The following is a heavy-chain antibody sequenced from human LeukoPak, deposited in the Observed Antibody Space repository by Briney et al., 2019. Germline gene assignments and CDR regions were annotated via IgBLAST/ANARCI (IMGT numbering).Heavy chain of an antibody. CDR1: GFTHGDYA. Sequence: LTGRPLRLSCSTSGFTHGDYALRWVRQAPAKGLEGVGFIQAKAYGGATQYAASVNGRFSISRDDSQSIATLQMNDLKTEDTAVYYCTRAPHPRCSSSGCYLDYWGQGTLVTVSS. CDR3: TRAPHPRCSSSGCYLDY. D-gene: IGHD2-2*01. J-gene: IGHJ4*02. V-gene: IGHV3-49*04. CDR2: IQAKAYGGAT.